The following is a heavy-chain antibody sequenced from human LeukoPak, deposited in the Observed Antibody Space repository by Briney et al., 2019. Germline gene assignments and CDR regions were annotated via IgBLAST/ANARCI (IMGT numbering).Heavy chain of an antibody. J-gene: IGHJ6*03. Sequence: GESLKISCKGSGYSFTSYWNGWVRQMRGKGLEWMGIIYPGDSDTRYSPSFQGQVTISVDKSISTAYLQWSSLKASYTAMYYCARRKMGATNYYYYYMDVWGKGTTVTVSS. V-gene: IGHV5-51*06. CDR1: GYSFTSYW. CDR3: ARRKMGATNYYYYYMDV. D-gene: IGHD1-26*01. CDR2: IYPGDSDT.